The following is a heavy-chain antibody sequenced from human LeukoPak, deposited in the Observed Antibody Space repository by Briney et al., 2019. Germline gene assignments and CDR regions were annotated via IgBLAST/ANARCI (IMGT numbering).Heavy chain of an antibody. Sequence: PSETLSLTCTVSGGSISSYFWSWIRQPPGKGLEWIGHIYDSGSTNYNPSLKSRVTISDGTSKNQFSLKLSSVTAADTAVYYCARGYSGSVDPFDYWGQGTLVTVSS. CDR1: GGSISSYF. CDR3: ARGYSGSVDPFDY. D-gene: IGHD6-13*01. V-gene: IGHV4-59*08. J-gene: IGHJ4*02. CDR2: IYDSGST.